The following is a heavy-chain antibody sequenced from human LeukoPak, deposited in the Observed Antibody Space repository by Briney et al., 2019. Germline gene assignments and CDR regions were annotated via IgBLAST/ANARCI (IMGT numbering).Heavy chain of an antibody. CDR3: ARITNCGGGCSPTNFDY. J-gene: IGHJ4*02. CDR1: GFTVSSNY. D-gene: IGHD2-21*02. Sequence: PGGSLRLSCSASGFTVSSNYMSWVRHAPGKGLEWFSIIYSGGSTYYADSVKGRFTISRDNLKNTLYLQMNSLRAEDTAVYYCARITNCGGGCSPTNFDYWGQGTLVTVSS. V-gene: IGHV3-53*01. CDR2: IYSGGST.